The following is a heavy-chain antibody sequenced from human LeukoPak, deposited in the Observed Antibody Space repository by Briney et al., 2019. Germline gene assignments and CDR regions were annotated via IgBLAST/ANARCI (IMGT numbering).Heavy chain of an antibody. J-gene: IGHJ5*02. D-gene: IGHD3-22*01. CDR3: ARGPLTMIVVVKGFDP. CDR1: GGSISSYY. CDR2: INHSGST. Sequence: PSETLSLTCTVSGGSISSYYWSWIRQPPGKGLEWIGEINHSGSTNYNPSLKSRVTISVDTSKNQFSLKLSSVTAADTAVYYCARGPLTMIVVVKGFDPWGQGTLVTVSS. V-gene: IGHV4-34*01.